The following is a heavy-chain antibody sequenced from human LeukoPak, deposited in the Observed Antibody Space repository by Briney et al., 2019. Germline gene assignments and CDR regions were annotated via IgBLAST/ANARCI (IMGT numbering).Heavy chain of an antibody. CDR3: AKDSSWYLNFDY. CDR1: GFTFSSYA. D-gene: IGHD6-13*01. J-gene: IGHJ4*02. V-gene: IGHV3-23*01. Sequence: GGSLRLSCAASGFTFSSYAMSWVRQAPGKGLEWVSAISGSGGSTYYADSVKGRFTISRDDSKNTLYLQMNSLRAEDTAVYYCAKDSSWYLNFDYWGQGTLVTVSS. CDR2: ISGSGGST.